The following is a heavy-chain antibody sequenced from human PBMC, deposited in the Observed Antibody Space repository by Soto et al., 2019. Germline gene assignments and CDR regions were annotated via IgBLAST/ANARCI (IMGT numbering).Heavy chain of an antibody. J-gene: IGHJ2*01. Sequence: PSETLSLTGKVSGTSVRHFYWSWIRQSAGKGLEWIGRIYSTGTTNFNPSLKSRLTMSMDMSKNQVSLNLTSVTAADTAVYYCVRDRSDFSSTYYHYFSVWGRGTLVTVSS. CDR3: VRDRSDFSSTYYHYFSV. D-gene: IGHD6-13*01. CDR2: IYSTGTT. V-gene: IGHV4-4*07. CDR1: GTSVRHFY.